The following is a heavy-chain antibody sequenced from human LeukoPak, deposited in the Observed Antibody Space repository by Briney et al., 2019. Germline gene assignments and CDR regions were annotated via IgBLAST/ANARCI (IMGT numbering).Heavy chain of an antibody. CDR3: ARRAIRRWWFDP. CDR2: INPSGGST. CDR1: GYTFTSYY. J-gene: IGHJ5*02. D-gene: IGHD4-23*01. V-gene: IGHV1-46*01. Sequence: ASVKVSCXASGYTFTSYYMHWVRQAPGQGLEWMGIINPSGGSTSYAQKFQGRVTMTRDTSTSTVYMELSSLRSEDTAVYYCARRAIRRWWFDPWGQGTLVTVSS.